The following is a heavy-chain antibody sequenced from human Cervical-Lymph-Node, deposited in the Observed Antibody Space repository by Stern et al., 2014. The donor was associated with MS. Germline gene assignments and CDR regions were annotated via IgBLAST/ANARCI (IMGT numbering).Heavy chain of an antibody. CDR3: ARRQGSGWFDY. Sequence: VQLMQSGAEVKKPGESLKISCKVSGYSFTSYWIAWVRQMPGKGLEWMGVIYPGDSDIRYTQSFQGQVTISADKSISTAYLQWSSLKASDTAVYYCARRQGSGWFDYWGQGTLVTVSS. CDR1: GYSFTSYW. J-gene: IGHJ4*02. V-gene: IGHV5-51*03. D-gene: IGHD6-19*01. CDR2: IYPGDSDI.